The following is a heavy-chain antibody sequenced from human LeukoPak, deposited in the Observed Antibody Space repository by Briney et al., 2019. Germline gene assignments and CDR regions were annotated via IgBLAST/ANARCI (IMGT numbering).Heavy chain of an antibody. J-gene: IGHJ5*02. CDR2: IYYGGST. V-gene: IGHV4-39*01. CDR1: GDSISSNDYY. Sequence: KASETLSLTCTVSGDSISSNDYYWGRIRQPPGKGLEWIGNIYYGGSTYYNPSLKSRVIISVDTSMNQFSLKLSFVTTADTAVYYCARALGYCSGGSCTRGYNWFDPWGQGTLVTVPS. CDR3: ARALGYCSGGSCTRGYNWFDP. D-gene: IGHD2-15*01.